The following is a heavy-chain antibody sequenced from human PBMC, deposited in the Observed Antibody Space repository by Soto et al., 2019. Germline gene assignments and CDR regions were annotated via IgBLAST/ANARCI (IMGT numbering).Heavy chain of an antibody. CDR3: VREGRIFWSTGAKTDPRGRLPADY. CDR2: IYPGDSDT. V-gene: IGHV5-51*01. J-gene: IGHJ4*02. D-gene: IGHD3-3*01. Sequence: GESLKISCKASGYSFINSWLGWVRQMPGKGLEWMGIIYPGDSDTKYSPSFQGQVTISADRSTSTAYLQWGSLKASDTAMYYCVREGRIFWSTGAKTDPRGRLPADYWGQGTLVTVSS. CDR1: GYSFINSW.